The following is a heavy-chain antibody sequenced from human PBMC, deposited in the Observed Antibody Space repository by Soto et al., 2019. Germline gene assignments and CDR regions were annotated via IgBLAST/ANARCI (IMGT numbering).Heavy chain of an antibody. J-gene: IGHJ5*02. CDR1: GFTFSSYG. CDR3: AKDPYRWELLGGYNWFDP. V-gene: IGHV3-30*18. Sequence: QVQLVESGGGVVQPGRSLRLSCAASGFTFSSYGMHWVRQAPGKGLEWVAVISYDGSNKYYADSVKGRFTISRDNSKNTLYLQMNSLRAADTAVYYCAKDPYRWELLGGYNWFDPWGQGTLVTVSS. CDR2: ISYDGSNK. D-gene: IGHD1-26*01.